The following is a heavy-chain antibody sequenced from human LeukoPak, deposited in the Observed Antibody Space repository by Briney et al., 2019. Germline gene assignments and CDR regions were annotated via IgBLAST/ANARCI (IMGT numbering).Heavy chain of an antibody. J-gene: IGHJ6*03. CDR1: GFTFSSYA. D-gene: IGHD3-3*01. CDR3: ARERSRGGFVVVSKRSYYYMDV. Sequence: GGSLRLSCAASGFTFSSYAMSWVRQAPGKGLEWVSSISGSNSYIYYADSMKGRFTISRDNAKNSLYLQMNSLRAEDTAVYYCARERSRGGFVVVSKRSYYYMDVWGKGTTVTVSS. CDR2: ISGSNSYI. V-gene: IGHV3-21*01.